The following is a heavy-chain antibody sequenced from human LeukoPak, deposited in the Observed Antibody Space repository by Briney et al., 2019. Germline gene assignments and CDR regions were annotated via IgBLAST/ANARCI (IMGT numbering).Heavy chain of an antibody. J-gene: IGHJ6*03. CDR1: GFTFSSYA. CDR3: ARSLEEGYYYYSMDV. V-gene: IGHV3-30*04. D-gene: IGHD3-3*01. CDR2: ISYDGSNK. Sequence: GGSLRLSCAASGFTFSSYAMHWVRQAPGKGLEWVAVISYDGSNKYYADSVKGRFTISRDNSKNTLYLQMNSLRAEDTAVYYCARSLEEGYYYYSMDVWGKGTTVTVSS.